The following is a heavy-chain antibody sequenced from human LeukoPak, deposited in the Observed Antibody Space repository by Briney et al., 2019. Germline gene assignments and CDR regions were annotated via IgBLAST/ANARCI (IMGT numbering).Heavy chain of an antibody. J-gene: IGHJ3*02. CDR3: ARDGYYYDSSGYYAFDI. D-gene: IGHD3-22*01. V-gene: IGHV4-39*07. Sequence: SETLSLTCTVSGGSISSSSYYWGWIRQPPGKGLEWIGSIYYSGSTYYNPSLKSRVTISVDTSKNQFSLKLSSVTAADTAVYYCARDGYYYDSSGYYAFDIWGQGTMVTVSS. CDR2: IYYSGST. CDR1: GGSISSSSYY.